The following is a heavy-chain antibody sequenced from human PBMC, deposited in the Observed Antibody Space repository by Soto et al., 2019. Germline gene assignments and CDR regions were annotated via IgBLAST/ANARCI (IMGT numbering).Heavy chain of an antibody. J-gene: IGHJ4*02. CDR3: AKEDFYYYDSSGYPDY. V-gene: IGHV3-30*18. D-gene: IGHD3-22*01. CDR1: GFTFSSYG. Sequence: GGSLRLSCAASGFTFSSYGMHWVRQAPGKGLEWVAVISYDGSNKYYADSVKGRFTISRDNSKNTPYLQMNSLRAEDTAVYYCAKEDFYYYDSSGYPDYWGQGTLVTVSS. CDR2: ISYDGSNK.